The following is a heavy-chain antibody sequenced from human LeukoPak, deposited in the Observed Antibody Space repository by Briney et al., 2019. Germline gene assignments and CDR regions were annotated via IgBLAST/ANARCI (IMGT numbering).Heavy chain of an antibody. J-gene: IGHJ4*02. D-gene: IGHD6-19*01. Sequence: SETLSLTCTVPGGSISSYYWSWIRQPPGKGLEWIGYIYYSGSTNYNPSLKSRVTISVDTSKNQFSLKLSSVTAADTAVYYCARSGYSSGWYQYWGQGTLVTVSS. CDR3: ARSGYSSGWYQY. CDR2: IYYSGST. V-gene: IGHV4-59*01. CDR1: GGSISSYY.